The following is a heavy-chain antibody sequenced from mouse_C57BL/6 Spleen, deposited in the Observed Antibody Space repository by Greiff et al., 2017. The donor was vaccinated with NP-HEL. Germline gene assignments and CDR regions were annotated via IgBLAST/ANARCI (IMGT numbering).Heavy chain of an antibody. CDR2: IDPENGDT. J-gene: IGHJ3*01. CDR3: TTQFGSSDGFAY. V-gene: IGHV14-4*01. D-gene: IGHD1-1*01. CDR1: GFNIKDDY. Sequence: EVQLVESGAELVRPGASVKLSCTASGFNIKDDYMHWVKQRPEQGLEWIGWIDPENGDTEYASKFQGKATITADTSSNTAYLQLSSLPSEDTAVYYCTTQFGSSDGFAYWGQGTLVTVS.